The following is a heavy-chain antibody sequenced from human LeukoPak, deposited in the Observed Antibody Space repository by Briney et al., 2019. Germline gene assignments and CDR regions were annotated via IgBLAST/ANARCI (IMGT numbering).Heavy chain of an antibody. J-gene: IGHJ4*02. CDR1: GYTFTGYY. Sequence: GASVKVSCKASGYTFTGYYMHWVRQAPGQGLEWMGWINPNSGGTNYAQKLQGRVTMTTDTSTSTAYMELRSLRSDDTAVYYCARVSPRWLQSQDEKDYWGQGTLVTVSS. D-gene: IGHD5-24*01. CDR2: INPNSGGT. V-gene: IGHV1-2*02. CDR3: ARVSPRWLQSQDEKDY.